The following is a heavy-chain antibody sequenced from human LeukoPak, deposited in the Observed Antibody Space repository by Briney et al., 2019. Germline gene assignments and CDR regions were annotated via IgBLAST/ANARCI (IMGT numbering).Heavy chain of an antibody. CDR3: ARSRGKYFQR. CDR1: GFTFSSYG. CDR2: ITQGGSTI. D-gene: IGHD3-16*01. J-gene: IGHJ1*01. Sequence: GGSLRLSCAASGFTFSSYGMHWVRQAPGKGLQWISHITQGGSTIYYADSVKGRFTIFRDNAKSSLYLQMDSLRVEDTAIYYCARSRGKYFQRWGQGTLVTVSS. V-gene: IGHV3-48*04.